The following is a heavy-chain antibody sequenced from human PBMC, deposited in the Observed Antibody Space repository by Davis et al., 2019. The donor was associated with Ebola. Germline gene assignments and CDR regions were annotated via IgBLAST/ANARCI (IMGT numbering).Heavy chain of an antibody. V-gene: IGHV1-2*04. CDR1: GYTFTGYY. Sequence: AASVKVSCKASGYTFTGYYMHWVRQAPGQGLEWMGWINPNSGGTNYAQKFQGWVTITSDMSTSTSYLDLSNLRPEDTAVYYCAASAGTVGQFDYWGQGTLVTVSS. CDR3: AASAGTVGQFDY. D-gene: IGHD1-14*01. J-gene: IGHJ4*02. CDR2: INPNSGGT.